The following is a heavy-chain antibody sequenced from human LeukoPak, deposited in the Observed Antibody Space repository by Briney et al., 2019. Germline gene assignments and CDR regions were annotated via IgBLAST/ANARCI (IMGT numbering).Heavy chain of an antibody. CDR3: ARDQGVGLGGSSWVHDAFDI. CDR2: IYTSGST. D-gene: IGHD6-13*01. Sequence: SETLSLTCTVSGGSISSYYWSWIRQPAGKGLEWIGRIYTSGSTNYNPSLKSRVTMSVDTSKNQFSLKLSSVTAADTAVYYCARDQGVGLGGSSWVHDAFDIWGQGTMVTVSS. CDR1: GGSISSYY. V-gene: IGHV4-4*07. J-gene: IGHJ3*02.